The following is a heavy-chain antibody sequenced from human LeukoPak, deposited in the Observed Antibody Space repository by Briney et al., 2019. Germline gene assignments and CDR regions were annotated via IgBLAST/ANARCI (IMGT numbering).Heavy chain of an antibody. CDR3: ARVLGSGTYGMDV. J-gene: IGHJ6*02. D-gene: IGHD3-10*01. Sequence: GGSPRLSCAASGFTFSSYDMHWVRQATGKGLEWVSAIGTAGDTYYPGSVKGRFTISRENAKNSLYLQMNSLRAGDTAVYYCARVLGSGTYGMDVWGQGTTVTVSS. CDR2: IGTAGDT. V-gene: IGHV3-13*01. CDR1: GFTFSSYD.